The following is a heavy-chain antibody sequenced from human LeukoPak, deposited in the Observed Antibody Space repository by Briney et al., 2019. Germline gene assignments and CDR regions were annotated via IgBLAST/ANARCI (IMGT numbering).Heavy chain of an antibody. J-gene: IGHJ4*02. CDR3: ATDQRYAFDY. Sequence: PGGSLRLSCATSGSSFTDYPMNWVRQAPGKGLEWISNIRTTAEGAKYAYYADSVKGRVTISRDDGKNTLYLHMSSLRDDDTAVYYCATDQRYAFDYWGQGILVTVSS. D-gene: IGHD3-9*01. CDR1: GSSFTDYP. V-gene: IGHV3-48*02. CDR2: IRTTAEGAKYA.